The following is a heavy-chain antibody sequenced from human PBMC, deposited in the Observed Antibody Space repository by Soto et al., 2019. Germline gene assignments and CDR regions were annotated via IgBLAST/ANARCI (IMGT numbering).Heavy chain of an antibody. Sequence: EVQLVESGGDLVQPGGSLRLSCADSRFTFSGYWMYWDRQAPGKGLEWVANIKEDGSEKNYVDSVRGRFTISRDNAKNSLYLQMNSLRAEDTAVYYCARGARIWGQGTMVTVSS. CDR2: IKEDGSEK. CDR3: ARGARI. CDR1: RFTFSGYW. V-gene: IGHV3-7*01. J-gene: IGHJ3*02.